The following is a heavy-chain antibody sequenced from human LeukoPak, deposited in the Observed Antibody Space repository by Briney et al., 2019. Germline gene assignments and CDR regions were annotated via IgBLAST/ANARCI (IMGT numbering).Heavy chain of an antibody. CDR1: GFTFSSYG. J-gene: IGHJ4*02. D-gene: IGHD3-22*01. CDR3: AKDYYDSSGQAIDC. CDR2: IRYDGSNK. V-gene: IGHV3-30*02. Sequence: GGSLRLSCAASGFTFSSYGMHWVRQAPGKGLEWVAFIRYDGSNKYYADSVKGRFTISRDNSKNTLYLQMNSLRAEDTAVYYCAKDYYDSSGQAIDCWGQGTLVTVSS.